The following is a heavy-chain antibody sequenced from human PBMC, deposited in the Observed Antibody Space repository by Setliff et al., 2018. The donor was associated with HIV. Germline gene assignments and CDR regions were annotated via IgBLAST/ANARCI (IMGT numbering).Heavy chain of an antibody. CDR3: ARTSDDPINNSYSANFDY. J-gene: IGHJ4*02. CDR2: INSATGGT. D-gene: IGHD1-26*01. V-gene: IGHV1-2*04. CDR1: GYTFTDNY. Sequence: ASVKVSCKASGYTFTDNYIHWVRQAPGQGLEWMAWINSATGGTNYAQNFQGWVTVTRDTSINTVYMELSSLKSDDTAVYYCARTSDDPINNSYSANFDYWGQGTLVTVSS.